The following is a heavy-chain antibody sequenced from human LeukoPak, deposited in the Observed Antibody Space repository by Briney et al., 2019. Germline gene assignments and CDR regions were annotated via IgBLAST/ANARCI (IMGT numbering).Heavy chain of an antibody. D-gene: IGHD6-19*01. CDR2: IRSKAYGGTT. Sequence: GGSLRLSCTASGFTFGDYAMSWFRQAPGKGLEWVGFIRSKAYGGTTEYAASVKGRFTISRDDSKSIAYLQMNSLKTEDTAVYYCTRDHSSGWYYYYYYYMDVWGKGTTVTVSS. CDR3: TRDHSSGWYYYYYYYMDV. CDR1: GFTFGDYA. V-gene: IGHV3-49*03. J-gene: IGHJ6*03.